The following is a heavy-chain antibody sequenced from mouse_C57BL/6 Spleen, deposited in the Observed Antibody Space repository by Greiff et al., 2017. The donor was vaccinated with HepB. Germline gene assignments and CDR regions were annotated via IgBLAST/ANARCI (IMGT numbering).Heavy chain of an antibody. Sequence: EVMLVESGGGLVKPGGSLKLSCAASGFTFSSYAMSWVRQTPEKRLEWVATISDGGSYTYYPDNVKGRFTISRDNAKNNLYLQMSHLKSEDTAMYYCARSHFYYGSSYGFAYWGQGTLVTVSA. CDR1: GFTFSSYA. V-gene: IGHV5-4*03. D-gene: IGHD1-1*01. CDR2: ISDGGSYT. CDR3: ARSHFYYGSSYGFAY. J-gene: IGHJ3*01.